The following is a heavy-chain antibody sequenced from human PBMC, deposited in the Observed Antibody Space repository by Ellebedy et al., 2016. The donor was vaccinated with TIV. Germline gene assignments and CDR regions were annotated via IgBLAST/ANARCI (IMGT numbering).Heavy chain of an antibody. D-gene: IGHD6-13*01. Sequence: GGSLRLSCKGFGYSFTDYWIGWVRQMPGKGLEWMGLIYPGDSDIRYSPSFQGQVTISADKSISTAYLQWSSLKASDTAMYYCARHAGSWFSGGSKAVVYWGQGTLVTVSS. CDR1: GYSFTDYW. V-gene: IGHV5-51*01. CDR2: IYPGDSDI. CDR3: ARHAGSWFSGGSKAVVY. J-gene: IGHJ4*02.